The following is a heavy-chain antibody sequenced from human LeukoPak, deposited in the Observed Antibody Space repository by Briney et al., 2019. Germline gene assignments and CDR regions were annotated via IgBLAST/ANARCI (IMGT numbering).Heavy chain of an antibody. CDR3: ASLRIVSSGYQVDY. V-gene: IGHV4-34*01. CDR1: GGSFSGYY. Sequence: SETRSLTCAVYGGSFSGYYLSWIRQPPGKGLEWIGEMNHSGSTNYTPSLKSRLTISVDTSKNQFSLKLSSVTAADTAVYYCASLRIVSSGYQVDYWGQGTLVTVSS. J-gene: IGHJ4*02. CDR2: MNHSGST. D-gene: IGHD3-22*01.